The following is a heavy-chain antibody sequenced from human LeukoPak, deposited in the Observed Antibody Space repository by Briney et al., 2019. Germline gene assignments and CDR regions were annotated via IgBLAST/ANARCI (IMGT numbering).Heavy chain of an antibody. J-gene: IGHJ4*01. CDR1: GGTFSSYA. Sequence: GASVKVSCKASGGTFSSYAISWVRQAPGQGLEWMGGIIPIFGTANYAQKFQGRVTITADKSTSTAYMELSSLRSEDTAVYYCASPKAGYCSGGSCYYFDYWGQEPWSPSPQ. CDR2: IIPIFGTA. CDR3: ASPKAGYCSGGSCYYFDY. V-gene: IGHV1-69*06. D-gene: IGHD2-15*01.